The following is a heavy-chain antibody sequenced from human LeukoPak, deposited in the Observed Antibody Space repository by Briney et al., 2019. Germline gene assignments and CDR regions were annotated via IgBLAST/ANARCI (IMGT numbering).Heavy chain of an antibody. V-gene: IGHV3-30*18. CDR2: ISYDGSNK. CDR3: AKSGADCSGGSCYSYGYGMDV. Sequence: TGGSLRLSCAASGFTFSSYGMHWVRQAPGKGLEWVAVISYDGSNKYYADSVKGRFTISRDNSKNTRYLQMNSLRAEDTAVYYCAKSGADCSGGSCYSYGYGMDVWGQGTTVTVSS. CDR1: GFTFSSYG. J-gene: IGHJ6*02. D-gene: IGHD2-15*01.